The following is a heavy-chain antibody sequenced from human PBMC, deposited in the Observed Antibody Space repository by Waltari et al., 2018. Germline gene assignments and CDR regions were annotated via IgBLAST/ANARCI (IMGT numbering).Heavy chain of an antibody. CDR3: ARGRAD. D-gene: IGHD6-19*01. J-gene: IGHJ3*01. CDR1: GFTFSSYS. Sequence: EVQLVESGGGLVQPGGSLRLSCAASGFTFSSYSMNWVRQAPGTGLEWVSYISSSIHTIYYADSVKCQFTITRDNAKNALYRQMNSLKAEDTAVYYCARGRADWGQGTMVTVSS. CDR2: ISSSIHTI. V-gene: IGHV3-48*01.